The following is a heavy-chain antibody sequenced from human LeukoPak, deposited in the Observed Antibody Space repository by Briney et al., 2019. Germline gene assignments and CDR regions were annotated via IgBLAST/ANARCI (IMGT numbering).Heavy chain of an antibody. CDR2: ITGSSRYI. D-gene: IGHD3-3*01. CDR1: GFTFSSYS. CDR3: AREYDFWSGYYGY. Sequence: GGSLRLSCAASGFTFSSYSMNWVRQAPGKGLEWVSSITGSSRYIYYADSVKGRFTISRDNAKNSLFLQMNSLRAEDTAVYYCAREYDFWSGYYGYWGQGTLVTVSP. J-gene: IGHJ4*02. V-gene: IGHV3-21*01.